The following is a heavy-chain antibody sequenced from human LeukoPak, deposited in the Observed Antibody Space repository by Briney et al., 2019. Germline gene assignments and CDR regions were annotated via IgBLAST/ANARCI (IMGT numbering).Heavy chain of an antibody. Sequence: PSETLSLTCTVSGGSISSYYWSWIRQPPGKGLEWIGYIYYSGSTNYNPSLKSRVTISVDTSKNQFSLKLSWLTHGDTAVYYWAIWSGSYSYYFDYWGQGTLVTVSS. CDR3: AIWSGSYSYYFDY. D-gene: IGHD1-26*01. V-gene: IGHV4-59*01. CDR1: GGSISSYY. J-gene: IGHJ4*02. CDR2: IYYSGST.